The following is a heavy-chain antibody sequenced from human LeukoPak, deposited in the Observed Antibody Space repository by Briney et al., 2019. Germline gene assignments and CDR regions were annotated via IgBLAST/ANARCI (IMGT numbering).Heavy chain of an antibody. Sequence: PGGSLRLSCAASGFTLSSYSMNWVRQAPGKGLEWVSSISRSSGYIYYADSVKGRFTISRDNAKNSLYLQMNSLRAEDTAVYYCAGGSSGTYYYFDYWGQGTLVTVSS. J-gene: IGHJ4*02. V-gene: IGHV3-21*01. CDR1: GFTLSSYS. CDR2: ISRSSGYI. D-gene: IGHD1-26*01. CDR3: AGGSSGTYYYFDY.